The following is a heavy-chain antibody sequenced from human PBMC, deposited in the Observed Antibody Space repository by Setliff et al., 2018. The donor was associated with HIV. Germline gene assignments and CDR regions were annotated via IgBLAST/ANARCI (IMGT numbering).Heavy chain of an antibody. CDR1: GFMFSDHS. D-gene: IGHD1-26*01. J-gene: IGHJ4*01. CDR3: VRNRYRGTRRGRFMFLYNDCY. V-gene: IGHV3-48*01. Sequence: PGGSLRLSCAASGFMFSDHSFHWVRQAPGEGLEWLSYISGTGTTVSYPASVRGRFIISRHSVKTELYLQMKGRRVEDTAPHSWVRNRYRGTRRGRFMFLYNDCYWG. CDR2: ISGTGTTV.